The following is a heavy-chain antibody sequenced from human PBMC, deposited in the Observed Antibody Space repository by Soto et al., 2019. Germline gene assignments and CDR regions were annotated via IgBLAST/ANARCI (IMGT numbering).Heavy chain of an antibody. D-gene: IGHD3-16*01. CDR2: INAGNGNT. V-gene: IGHV1-3*01. CDR1: GYTFTSYA. Sequence: QVQLVQSGADVKKPGASVKVSCKASGYTFTSYAMHWVRQAPGQRLEWMGWINAGNGNTKYSQKFQGRVTITRDTSASTACMELSSLRSGDTAVYYGAGGGLALMDVWGQGTTVTVSS. CDR3: AGGGLALMDV. J-gene: IGHJ6*02.